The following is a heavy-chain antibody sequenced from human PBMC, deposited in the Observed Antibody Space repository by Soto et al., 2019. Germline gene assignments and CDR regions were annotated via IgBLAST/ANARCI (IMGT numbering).Heavy chain of an antibody. Sequence: PGGSLRLSCAASGFTFSSYAMHWVRQAPGKGLEWVAVISYDGSNKYYADSVKGRFTISRDNSKNTLYLQMNSLRAEDTAVYYCARAPAYGGDPFDIWGQGTMVTVSS. V-gene: IGHV3-30-3*01. CDR3: ARAPAYGGDPFDI. J-gene: IGHJ3*02. D-gene: IGHD4-17*01. CDR1: GFTFSSYA. CDR2: ISYDGSNK.